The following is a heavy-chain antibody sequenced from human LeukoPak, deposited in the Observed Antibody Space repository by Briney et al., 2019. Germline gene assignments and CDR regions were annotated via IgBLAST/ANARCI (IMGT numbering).Heavy chain of an antibody. Sequence: GGSLRLSCAAYGFTFSDYYMSWIRQAPGKGLEWVSYISSSGSTIYYADSVKGRFTISRDNAKNSLYLQMNSLRAEDTAVYYCARGNYYDSSGYSPLFDYWGQGTLVTVSS. D-gene: IGHD3-22*01. J-gene: IGHJ4*02. CDR1: GFTFSDYY. CDR3: ARGNYYDSSGYSPLFDY. V-gene: IGHV3-11*04. CDR2: ISSSGSTI.